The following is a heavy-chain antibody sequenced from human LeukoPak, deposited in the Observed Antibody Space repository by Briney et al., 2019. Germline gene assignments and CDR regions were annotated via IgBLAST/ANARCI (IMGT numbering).Heavy chain of an antibody. Sequence: AGGSLRLSCAASGFTFSSYSMNWVRQAPGKGLEWVSPISSSSSYIYYADSVKGRFTISRDNAKNSLYLQMNSLRAEDTAVYYCASALAARPHYWGQGTLVTVSS. V-gene: IGHV3-21*01. D-gene: IGHD6-6*01. CDR2: ISSSSSYI. J-gene: IGHJ4*02. CDR3: ASALAARPHY. CDR1: GFTFSSYS.